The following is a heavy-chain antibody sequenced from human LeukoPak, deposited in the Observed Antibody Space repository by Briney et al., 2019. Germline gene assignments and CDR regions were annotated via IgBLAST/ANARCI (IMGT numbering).Heavy chain of an antibody. V-gene: IGHV4-38-2*01. CDR2: IYHSGST. CDR3: ATTMIAEYYFDY. Sequence: SETLSLTXAVSGYSISSGYYWGWIRQPPGKGLEWIGSIYHSGSTYYNPSLKSRVTISVDTSKNQFSLKLSSVTAADTAVYYCATTMIAEYYFDYWGQRTLVTVSS. CDR1: GYSISSGYY. J-gene: IGHJ4*02. D-gene: IGHD3-22*01.